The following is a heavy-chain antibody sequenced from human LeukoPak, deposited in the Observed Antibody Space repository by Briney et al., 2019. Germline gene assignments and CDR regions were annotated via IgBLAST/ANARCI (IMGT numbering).Heavy chain of an antibody. V-gene: IGHV3-23*01. J-gene: IGHJ6*03. CDR2: ISGSGGHT. CDR1: GINFTSHA. Sequence: GGSLRLSCAASGINFTSHAMSWVRQAPGKGLEWVSLISGSGGHTFYGDSVKGRFTISRDNSKDTFYLQMNSLRAEDTAVYYCAKGGAATMRDGYNYYYYYVEVWGRGTTVTVSS. D-gene: IGHD5-24*01. CDR3: AKGGAATMRDGYNYYYYYVEV.